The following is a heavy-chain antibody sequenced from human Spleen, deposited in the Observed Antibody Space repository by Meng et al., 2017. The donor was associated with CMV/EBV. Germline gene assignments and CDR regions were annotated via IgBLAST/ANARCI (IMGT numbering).Heavy chain of an antibody. CDR1: GFTFSSYA. D-gene: IGHD6-13*01. J-gene: IGHJ4*02. CDR3: ARASSSWPFDY. CDR2: INHSGST. V-gene: IGHV4-34*01. Sequence: ESLKISCAASGFTFSSYAMSWIRQPPGKGLEWIGEINHSGSTNYNPSLKSRVTISVDTSKNQFSLKLSSVTAADTAVYYCARASSSWPFDYWGQGTLVTVSS.